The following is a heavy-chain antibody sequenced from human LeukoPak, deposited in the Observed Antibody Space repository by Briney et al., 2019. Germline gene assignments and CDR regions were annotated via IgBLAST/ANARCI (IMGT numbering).Heavy chain of an antibody. Sequence: GGSLRLSCAASGFTFSSYGMHWVRQAPGKGLEGVAVIWYDGSNKYYADSVKGRFTISRDNSKNTLYLQMNSLRAEDTAVYYCARKPYDSSGSDYWGQGTLVTVSS. CDR1: GFTFSSYG. CDR3: ARKPYDSSGSDY. V-gene: IGHV3-33*01. CDR2: IWYDGSNK. D-gene: IGHD3-22*01. J-gene: IGHJ4*02.